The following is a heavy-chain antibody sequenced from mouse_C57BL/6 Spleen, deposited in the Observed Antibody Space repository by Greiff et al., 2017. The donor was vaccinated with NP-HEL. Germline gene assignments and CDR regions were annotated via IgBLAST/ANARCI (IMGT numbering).Heavy chain of an antibody. Sequence: VQLKQSGPGLVKPSQSLSLTCSVTGYSITSGYYWNWIRQFPGNKLEWMGYISYDGSNNYNPSLKNRISITRDTSKNQFFLKLNSVTTEDTATYYCARGGELRDYAMDYWGQGTSVTVSS. V-gene: IGHV3-6*01. D-gene: IGHD1-1*01. CDR2: ISYDGSN. CDR1: GYSITSGYY. CDR3: ARGGELRDYAMDY. J-gene: IGHJ4*01.